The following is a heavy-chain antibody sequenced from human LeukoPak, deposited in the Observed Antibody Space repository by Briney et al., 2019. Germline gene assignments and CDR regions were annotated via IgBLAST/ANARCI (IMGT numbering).Heavy chain of an antibody. J-gene: IGHJ4*02. CDR2: ISYDEINK. CDR1: GFTFSSYG. V-gene: IGHV3-30*03. D-gene: IGHD3-22*01. CDR3: STAALASGWYFDY. Sequence: PGGSLRLSCAASGFTFSSYGMHWVRQAPGKGLEWVALISYDEINKYYADSVKGRFTISRDISKNTLYLQMNSLRAEDTAVYYCSTAALASGWYFDYWGQGTLVTVSS.